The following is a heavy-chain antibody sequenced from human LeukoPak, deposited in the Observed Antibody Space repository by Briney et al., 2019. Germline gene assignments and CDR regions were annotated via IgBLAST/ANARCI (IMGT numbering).Heavy chain of an antibody. J-gene: IGHJ3*02. D-gene: IGHD1-1*01. V-gene: IGHV1-8*03. CDR1: GYTFTSYD. Sequence: AXVKVSCKASGYTFTSYDINWVRQAPGQGLEWMGWMNPNSGNTVYAQKFQGRVTITRNKYISTAYMELSSLRSEDTAVYYCARGNWLGAFDIWGQGTMVTVSS. CDR3: ARGNWLGAFDI. CDR2: MNPNSGNT.